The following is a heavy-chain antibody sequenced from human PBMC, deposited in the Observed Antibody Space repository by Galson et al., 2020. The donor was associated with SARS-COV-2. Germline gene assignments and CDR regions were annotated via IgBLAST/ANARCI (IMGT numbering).Heavy chain of an antibody. J-gene: IGHJ4*02. D-gene: IGHD6-13*01. CDR2: INPNSGGT. Sequence: ASVEVSRTDCGYTVTGNYMHWVRQAPGQGLEWMGWINPNSGGTNYAQKFQGRVTMTRDTSISTAYMELSRLRSDDTAVYYCARDREKSAASTFDYWGQGTLVTVSS. CDR3: ARDREKSAASTFDY. V-gene: IGHV1-2*02. CDR1: GYTVTGNY.